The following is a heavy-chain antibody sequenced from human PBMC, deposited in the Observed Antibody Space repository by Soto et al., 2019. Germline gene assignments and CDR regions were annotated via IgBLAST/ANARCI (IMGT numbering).Heavy chain of an antibody. CDR3: ARDEGLGYSSSWYDY. V-gene: IGHV4-59*01. Sequence: QVQLQESGPGLVKPSETLSLTSSVSGGSISSYYWSWIRQPPGKGLEWIGYISNSGNTNDNPSLRSRATISSDTPKNQFSLRLNSVTAADTAVYYCARDEGLGYSSSWYDYWGQGTLVTVSS. J-gene: IGHJ4*02. CDR1: GGSISSYY. D-gene: IGHD6-13*01. CDR2: ISNSGNT.